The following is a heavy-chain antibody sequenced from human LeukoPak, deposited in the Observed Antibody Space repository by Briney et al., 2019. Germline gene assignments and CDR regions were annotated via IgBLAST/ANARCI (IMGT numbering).Heavy chain of an antibody. CDR1: GGSVSSGSYY. D-gene: IGHD3-3*01. CDR3: ARDTYYDFWSGYWYYYYGMDV. Sequence: PSETLSLTCTVSGGSVSSGSYYWSWIRQPPGKGLEWIGYIYYSGSTNYNPSLKSRVTISVDTSKNQFSLKLSSVTAADTAVYYCARDTYYDFWSGYWYYYYGMDVWGQGTTVTVS. J-gene: IGHJ6*02. V-gene: IGHV4-61*01. CDR2: IYYSGST.